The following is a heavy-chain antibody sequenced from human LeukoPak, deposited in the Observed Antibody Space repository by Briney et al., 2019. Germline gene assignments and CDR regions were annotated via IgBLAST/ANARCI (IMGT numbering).Heavy chain of an antibody. V-gene: IGHV4-4*07. J-gene: IGHJ5*02. D-gene: IGHD6-13*01. Sequence: SETLSLTCTVSGGSISSYYWSWIRQPAGKGLEWIGRIYTSGNTNYNPSLKSRVTMSVDTSKNQFSLKLSSVTAADTAVYYCAREEYWVLRYSSSWLWFDPWGQGTLVTVSS. CDR3: AREEYWVLRYSSSWLWFDP. CDR1: GGSISSYY. CDR2: IYTSGNT.